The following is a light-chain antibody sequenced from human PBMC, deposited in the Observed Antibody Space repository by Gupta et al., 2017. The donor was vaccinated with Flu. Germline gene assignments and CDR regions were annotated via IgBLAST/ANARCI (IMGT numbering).Light chain of an antibody. CDR1: QSLMDSSGHNY. J-gene: IGKJ4*01. CDR2: MSS. V-gene: IGKV2-28*01. CDR3: RQAVQFPLT. Sequence: IVMTQSPLPLPVTPGEPAAISCRSSQSLMDSSGHNYLDWDLQKPGQSPQLLIYMSSKRASGVPDRFSGSGSGTDFTLKISRGDTEDVGVYYCRQAVQFPLTFGGGTKVEIK.